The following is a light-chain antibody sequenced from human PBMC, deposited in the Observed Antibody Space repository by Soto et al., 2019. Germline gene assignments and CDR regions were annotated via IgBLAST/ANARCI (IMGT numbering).Light chain of an antibody. CDR1: QSISNY. J-gene: IGKJ1*01. CDR2: AAS. V-gene: IGKV1-39*01. Sequence: DIQMTQSPSSLSASVGDRVTITCRASQSISNYLNWFHHKPGNPPKLLVYAASILQGGVPSRFSARGSGTDFTLTISSLQPEDFATDYCQQTYTSPETFGQGTKVEI. CDR3: QQTYTSPET.